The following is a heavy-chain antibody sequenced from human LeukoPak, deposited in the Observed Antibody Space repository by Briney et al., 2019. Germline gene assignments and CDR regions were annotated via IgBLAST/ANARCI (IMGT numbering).Heavy chain of an antibody. J-gene: IGHJ6*03. Sequence: PSETLSLTCAVYGGSFSGYYWSWIRQPPGKGLEWIGEINHSGSTNYNPSLKSRVTISVDTSKNQFSLKLSSVTAADTAVYYCARVGATRYNYYMDVWGKGTTVTVSS. V-gene: IGHV4-34*01. CDR3: ARVGATRYNYYMDV. CDR1: GGSFSGYY. CDR2: INHSGST. D-gene: IGHD5-12*01.